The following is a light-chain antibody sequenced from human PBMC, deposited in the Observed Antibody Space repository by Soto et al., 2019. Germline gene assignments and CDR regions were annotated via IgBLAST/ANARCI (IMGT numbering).Light chain of an antibody. Sequence: EIVMTQSPATLSVSPGERATLSCRASQSVSNNLAWYQQKPGQAPRLLMYGASTRATGIPARFSGSGSGTEFTLTISSLQSEDFAVYYCQQYNNGGITFGQGTRLEIK. CDR2: GAS. CDR1: QSVSNN. V-gene: IGKV3-15*01. CDR3: QQYNNGGIT. J-gene: IGKJ5*01.